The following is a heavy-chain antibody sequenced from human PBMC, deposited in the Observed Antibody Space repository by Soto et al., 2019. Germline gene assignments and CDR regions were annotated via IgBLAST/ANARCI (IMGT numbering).Heavy chain of an antibody. CDR3: AKGLGYCSGGSCTVDY. Sequence: QVQLVESGGGVVQPGRSLRLSCAASGFTFSSYGMHWVRQAPGKGLEWVAVISYDGSNKYYADSVKGRFTISRDNYKNTLYLQMNSLRAEDTAVYYCAKGLGYCSGGSCTVDYWGQGTLVTVSS. D-gene: IGHD2-15*01. V-gene: IGHV3-30*18. J-gene: IGHJ4*02. CDR2: ISYDGSNK. CDR1: GFTFSSYG.